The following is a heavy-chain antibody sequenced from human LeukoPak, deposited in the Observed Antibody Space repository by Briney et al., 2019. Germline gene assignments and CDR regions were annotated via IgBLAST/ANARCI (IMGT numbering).Heavy chain of an antibody. J-gene: IGHJ3*02. CDR1: GYSFTSYW. D-gene: IGHD3-22*01. V-gene: IGHV5-51*01. CDR3: ARPKAYYYDSSGYYSDAFDI. Sequence: GESLKISCKGSGYSFTSYWIGWVRQMPGKGLEWMGIIYPGDSDTRYSPSFQGQVTISADKSISTAYLQWSSLKASDTAMYYCARPKAYYYDSSGYYSDAFDIWGQGTMVTASS. CDR2: IYPGDSDT.